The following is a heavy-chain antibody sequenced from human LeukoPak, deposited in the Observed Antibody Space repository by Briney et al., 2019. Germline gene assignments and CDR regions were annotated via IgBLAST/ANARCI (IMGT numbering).Heavy chain of an antibody. V-gene: IGHV4-39*07. Sequence: PSETLSLTCTVSGGSISSSSYYWGWIRQPPGKGLEWIGSIYYSGSTYYNPSLKSRVTISVDTSKNQFSLKLSSVTAADTAVYYCARSPPAYCGGDCYPGAFDIWGQGTMVTVSS. CDR3: ARSPPAYCGGDCYPGAFDI. CDR2: IYYSGST. J-gene: IGHJ3*02. CDR1: GGSISSSSYY. D-gene: IGHD2-21*02.